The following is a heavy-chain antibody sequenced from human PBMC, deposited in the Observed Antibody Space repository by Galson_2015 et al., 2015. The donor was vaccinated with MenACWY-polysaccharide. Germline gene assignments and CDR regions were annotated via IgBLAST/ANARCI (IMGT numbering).Heavy chain of an antibody. J-gene: IGHJ4*02. V-gene: IGHV3-74*01. Sequence: SLRLSCAASGFTFSSYWMHWVRQAPGKGLVWVSRINSDGSSTSYADSVKGRFTISRDNAKNTLYVQMNSLRAEDTAVYYRARAHSYGYGGYWGQGTLVTVSS. D-gene: IGHD5-18*01. CDR2: INSDGSST. CDR1: GFTFSSYW. CDR3: ARAHSYGYGGY.